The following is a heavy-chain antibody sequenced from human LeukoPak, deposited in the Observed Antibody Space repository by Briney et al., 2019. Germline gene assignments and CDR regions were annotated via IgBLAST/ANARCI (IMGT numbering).Heavy chain of an antibody. J-gene: IGHJ3*02. CDR3: ATRDRGTTTVTTAGAFDI. CDR1: GFTVSSNY. V-gene: IGHV3-66*01. Sequence: GGSLRLSCAASGFTVSSNYMSWLRQAPGKGLEGCSVIYSGGSTYYADSVKGRFTISRDNSKNTLYLQMNSLRAEDTAVYYSATRDRGTTTVTTAGAFDIWGQGTMVTVSS. D-gene: IGHD4-17*01. CDR2: IYSGGST.